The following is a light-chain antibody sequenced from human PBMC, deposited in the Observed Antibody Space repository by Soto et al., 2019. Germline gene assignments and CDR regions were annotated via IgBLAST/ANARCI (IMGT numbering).Light chain of an antibody. CDR3: LQVNSFPRT. CDR2: AAS. V-gene: IGKV1-12*01. J-gene: IGKJ1*01. Sequence: DIQMTQSPSSLSASIGDSVNITCRPSQGIGVRLAWFQQKPGKAPQFLIQAASSLQSGVPSRFSGSGSGTEFILTINSLQPEDVAVYYCLQVNSFPRTFGQGTKVDIK. CDR1: QGIGVR.